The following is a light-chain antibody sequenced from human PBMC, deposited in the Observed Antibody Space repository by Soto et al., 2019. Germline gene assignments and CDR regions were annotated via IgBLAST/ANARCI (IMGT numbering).Light chain of an antibody. V-gene: IGLV1-51*02. J-gene: IGLJ3*02. CDR1: SSNIGNNY. CDR2: END. Sequence: QAVVTQPPSVSAAPGQKVTISCSGSSSNIGNNYVSWYQQLPGTAPKLLIYENDKRASGIPDRFSGSKSGTSATLGITGLQTGDEADFYCGTWHSSLSAWEFGGGTKVTVL. CDR3: GTWHSSLSAWE.